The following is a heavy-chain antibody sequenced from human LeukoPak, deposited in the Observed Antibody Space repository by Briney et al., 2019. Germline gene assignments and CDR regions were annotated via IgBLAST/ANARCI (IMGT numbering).Heavy chain of an antibody. CDR3: ASHGLVWSFDP. J-gene: IGHJ5*02. Sequence: SETLSLTCNVSGYSISALANWGWIRQPPGKGLEWIGYIYYSGSTNYNPSLMSRVTMSVDTSKNQFSLKLSSVTAADTAVYYCASHGLVWSFDPWGQGTLVTVSS. V-gene: IGHV4-59*11. D-gene: IGHD3-10*01. CDR2: IYYSGST. CDR1: GYSISALAN.